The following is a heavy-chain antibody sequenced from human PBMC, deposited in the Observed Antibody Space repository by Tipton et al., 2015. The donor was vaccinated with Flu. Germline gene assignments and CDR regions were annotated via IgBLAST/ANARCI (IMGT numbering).Heavy chain of an antibody. J-gene: IGHJ2*01. D-gene: IGHD6-19*01. Sequence: TLSLTCTVSGGSISSYYWSWIRQPAGKGLEWIGRIYASGSTNYNPSLKSRVTMSVDTSKNQSSLKLSSVTAADTAVYYCARHKFAADSSGWYAYWYFDLWGRGTLVTVSS. V-gene: IGHV4-4*07. CDR1: GGSISSYY. CDR3: ARHKFAADSSGWYAYWYFDL. CDR2: IYASGST.